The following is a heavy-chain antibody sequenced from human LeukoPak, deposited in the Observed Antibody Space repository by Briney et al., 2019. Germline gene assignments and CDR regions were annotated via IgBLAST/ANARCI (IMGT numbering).Heavy chain of an antibody. CDR3: ARPLLQSLEDACDI. Sequence: SETLSLTCTVSGGSISSSIYYWGWIRQPPGTGLEWIGSFYYSGSTYYNPFLKSRVTISVHTSKKQFSLNLSSVTAPHTAVYYCARPLLQSLEDACDIGGQGTMVTVSS. D-gene: IGHD4-11*01. V-gene: IGHV4-39*01. J-gene: IGHJ3*02. CDR2: FYYSGST. CDR1: GGSISSSIYY.